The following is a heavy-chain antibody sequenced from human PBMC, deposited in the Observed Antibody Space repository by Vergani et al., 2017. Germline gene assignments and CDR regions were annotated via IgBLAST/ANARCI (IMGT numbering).Heavy chain of an antibody. Sequence: QVQLVESGGGVVQPGRSLRLSCAASGFTFSSYGMHWVRQAPGKGLEWVAVISYDGSNKYYADSVKGRFTISRDNSKNTLYLQMNSLRAEDTAVYYCARGRRVGYYGSGSYIYWGQGTLVTVSS. CDR1: GFTFSSYG. V-gene: IGHV3-30*03. CDR3: ARGRRVGYYGSGSYIY. D-gene: IGHD3-10*01. CDR2: ISYDGSNK. J-gene: IGHJ4*02.